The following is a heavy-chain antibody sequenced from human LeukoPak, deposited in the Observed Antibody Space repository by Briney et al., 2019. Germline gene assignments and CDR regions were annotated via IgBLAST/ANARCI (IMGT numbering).Heavy chain of an antibody. Sequence: GGSLRLSCAASGFTFSRYWMSWVRQAPGKGLEWVSGISWNSDSIDYADSVKGRFTISRDNAKNSLYLQMNSLRVEDTALYYCAKASNSGSYGYYFDYWGQGTLVTVSS. D-gene: IGHD1-26*01. CDR2: ISWNSDSI. V-gene: IGHV3-9*01. CDR1: GFTFSRYW. J-gene: IGHJ4*02. CDR3: AKASNSGSYGYYFDY.